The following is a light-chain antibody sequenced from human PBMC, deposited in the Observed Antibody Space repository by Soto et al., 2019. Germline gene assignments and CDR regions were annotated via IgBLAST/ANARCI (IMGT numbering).Light chain of an antibody. V-gene: IGLV3-25*03. Sequence: SYELTQPPSVSVSPGQTARITCSGDALSKQYDYWYQQKPGQAPVVMIYKDSERPSGIPERFSGSSSGTTVTLTISGVQAEDEADYYCQSSDNSGLYPMFGGGTKLTVL. CDR1: ALSKQY. CDR2: KDS. J-gene: IGLJ3*02. CDR3: QSSDNSGLYPM.